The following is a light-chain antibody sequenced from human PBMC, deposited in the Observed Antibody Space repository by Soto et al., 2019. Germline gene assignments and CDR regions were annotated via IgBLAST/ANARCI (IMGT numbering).Light chain of an antibody. CDR1: GSIVGGYNY. CDR2: DVS. J-gene: IGLJ1*01. V-gene: IGLV2-11*01. Sequence: QSVLTQPRSVSGSPGQSVTISCAGTGSIVGGYNYVSWYQQHPGKAPKVMIYDVSKRPSGVPDRLSGSKSGNTASLTISGLQAEDEDDYYCCSYAGSSSYVFGAGTKVTVL. CDR3: CSYAGSSSYV.